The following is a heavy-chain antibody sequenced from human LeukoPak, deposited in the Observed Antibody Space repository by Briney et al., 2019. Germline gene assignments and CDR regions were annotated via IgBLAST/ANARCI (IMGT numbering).Heavy chain of an antibody. CDR2: IKQDGGEK. J-gene: IGHJ4*02. V-gene: IGHV3-7*01. CDR1: GFTFSSYW. Sequence: GGSLRLSCAASGFTFSSYWMSWVRQAPGKGLEWVANIKQDGGEKYYVDSVKGRFTISRDNAKNSLYLQMSSLRAEDTAVYYCGRADQKWFGESMVDYWGQGTLVTVSS. CDR3: GRADQKWFGESMVDY. D-gene: IGHD3-10*01.